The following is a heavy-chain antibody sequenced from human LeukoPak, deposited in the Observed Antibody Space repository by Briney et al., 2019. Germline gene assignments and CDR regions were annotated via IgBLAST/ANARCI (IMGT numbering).Heavy chain of an antibody. CDR1: GGSISSSSYY. J-gene: IGHJ4*02. V-gene: IGHV4-39*01. D-gene: IGHD3-22*01. Sequence: SETLSLTCTVSGGSISSSSYYWGWIRQPPGKGLEWTGSIYYSGSTYYNPSLKSRVTISVDTSKNQFSLKLSSVTAADTAVYYCASLPLDYHYDSSGSDYWGQGTLVTVSS. CDR3: ASLPLDYHYDSSGSDY. CDR2: IYYSGST.